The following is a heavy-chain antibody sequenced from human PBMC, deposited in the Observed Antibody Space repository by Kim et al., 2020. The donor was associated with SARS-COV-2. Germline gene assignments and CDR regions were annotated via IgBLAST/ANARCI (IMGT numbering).Heavy chain of an antibody. V-gene: IGHV1-18*01. CDR3: ASSVTTVTTGDYSYMDV. CDR2: ISPDNGNT. D-gene: IGHD4-4*01. CDR1: GYTFTSYC. Sequence: ASVKVSCKASGYTFTSYCISWVRQAPGQGLEWMGWISPDNGNTNYAQKLQGRVTMTTDTSTSTAYMELRSLRSDDTAVYYCASSVTTVTTGDYSYMDVWGKGTTGTVSS. J-gene: IGHJ6*03.